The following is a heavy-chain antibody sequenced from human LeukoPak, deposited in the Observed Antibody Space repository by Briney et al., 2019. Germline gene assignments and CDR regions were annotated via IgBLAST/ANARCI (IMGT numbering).Heavy chain of an antibody. Sequence: GGSLRHSRAASGFNFIDYSMNWVRQAPGKGLEWISYIGISSGNTKYADSVKGRFTISRDKARNSLYLQMNSLRVGDTAVYYCARDHRYAFDNWGHGTLVTVSS. CDR3: ARDHRYAFDN. D-gene: IGHD5-12*01. V-gene: IGHV3-48*01. CDR1: GFNFIDYS. CDR2: IGISSGNT. J-gene: IGHJ4*01.